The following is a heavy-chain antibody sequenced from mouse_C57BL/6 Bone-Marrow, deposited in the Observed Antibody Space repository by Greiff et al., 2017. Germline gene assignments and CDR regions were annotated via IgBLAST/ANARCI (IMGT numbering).Heavy chain of an antibody. CDR3: ARDGPYYFDY. CDR2: IYPGGGYT. J-gene: IGHJ2*01. V-gene: IGHV1-63*01. Sequence: QVQLKQSGAELVRPGTSVKMSCKASGYTFTNYWIGWAKQRPGHGLEWIGDIYPGGGYTNYNEKFKGKATLTADKSSSTAYMQFSSLTSEDSAIYYCARDGPYYFDYWGQGTTLTVSS. D-gene: IGHD2-3*01. CDR1: GYTFTNYW.